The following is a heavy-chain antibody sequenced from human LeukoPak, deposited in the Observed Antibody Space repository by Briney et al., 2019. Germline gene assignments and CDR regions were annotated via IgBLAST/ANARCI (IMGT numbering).Heavy chain of an antibody. Sequence: GGSLRLSCAASGFTFSSYGMHWVRQAPGKGLEWVSGISWNSGSIGYADSVKGRFTISRDNAKNSLYLQMNSLRAEDTALYYCASVYDYAPSAFDIWGQGTMVTVSS. J-gene: IGHJ3*02. V-gene: IGHV3-9*01. D-gene: IGHD3-16*01. CDR3: ASVYDYAPSAFDI. CDR2: ISWNSGSI. CDR1: GFTFSSYG.